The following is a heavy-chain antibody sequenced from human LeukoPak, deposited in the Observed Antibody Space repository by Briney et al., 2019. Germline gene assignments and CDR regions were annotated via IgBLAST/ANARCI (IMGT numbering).Heavy chain of an antibody. J-gene: IGHJ5*02. Sequence: SETPSLTCAVYGGSFSGYYWSWIRQPPGKGLEWIGEINHSGSTNYNPSLKSRVTISVDTSKNQFSLKLSSVTAADTAVYYCARRRRYCSGGSCYSPNWFDPWGQGTLVTVSS. V-gene: IGHV4-34*01. D-gene: IGHD2-15*01. CDR3: ARRRRYCSGGSCYSPNWFDP. CDR1: GGSFSGYY. CDR2: INHSGST.